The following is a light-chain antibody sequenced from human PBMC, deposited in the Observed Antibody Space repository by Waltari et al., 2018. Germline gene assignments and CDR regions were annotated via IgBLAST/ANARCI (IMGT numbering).Light chain of an antibody. CDR1: SSDVGSYNP. CDR2: EVS. CDR3: SSYTSSSTWV. J-gene: IGLJ3*02. Sequence: QSALTQPPSVSGSPGQSVTISCPGTSSDVGSYNPVPWYQQPPGTAPKLMIYEVSNRPSGVPDRFSGSKSGNTASLTISGLQAEDEADYYCSSYTSSSTWVFGGGTKLTVL. V-gene: IGLV2-18*02.